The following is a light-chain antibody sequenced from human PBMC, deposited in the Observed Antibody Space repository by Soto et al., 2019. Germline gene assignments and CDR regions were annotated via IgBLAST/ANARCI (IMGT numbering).Light chain of an antibody. CDR3: RHYGSSPPMYT. Sequence: DIVLTQSPGTLSLSPGERSSLSCRASQSVDNIYLGWYQQKPGQAPRLLIYGASSRATGITDRFSGSGSGTDFTITISRLEPEDFAVYYCRHYGSSPPMYTFGQGTKLEIK. V-gene: IGKV3-20*01. CDR2: GAS. J-gene: IGKJ2*01. CDR1: QSVDNIY.